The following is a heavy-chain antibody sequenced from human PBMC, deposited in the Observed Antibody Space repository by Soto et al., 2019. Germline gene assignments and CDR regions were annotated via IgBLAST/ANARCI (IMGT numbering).Heavy chain of an antibody. CDR2: TDPSDSYT. CDR1: GYSFTSYW. CDR3: ARQKLGIFGVVPTYYYYGMDV. J-gene: IGHJ6*02. D-gene: IGHD3-3*01. Sequence: PGESLKISCKGSGYSFTSYWISWVRQMPGKGLEWMGRTDPSDSYTNYSPSFQGHVTISADKSISTAYLQWSSLKASDTAMYYCARQKLGIFGVVPTYYYYGMDVWGQGTTVTVSS. V-gene: IGHV5-10-1*01.